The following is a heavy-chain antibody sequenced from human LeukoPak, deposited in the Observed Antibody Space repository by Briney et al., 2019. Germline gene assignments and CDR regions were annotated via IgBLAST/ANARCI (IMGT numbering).Heavy chain of an antibody. J-gene: IGHJ4*02. D-gene: IGHD6-6*01. Sequence: GGSLRLSCAASGFTVSSIYMSWVRQAPGKGLEWVSVIYSGGSTYYADSVKGRFTISRDNSKNTLYLQMNSLRAEDTAVYYCARDRIEYSSSDYFDYWGQGTLVTVSS. CDR2: IYSGGST. CDR1: GFTVSSIY. V-gene: IGHV3-53*01. CDR3: ARDRIEYSSSDYFDY.